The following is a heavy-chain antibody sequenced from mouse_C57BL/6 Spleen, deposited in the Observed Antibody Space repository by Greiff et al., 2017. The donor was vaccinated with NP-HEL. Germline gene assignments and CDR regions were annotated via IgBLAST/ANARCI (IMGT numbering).Heavy chain of an antibody. V-gene: IGHV5-9*01. Sequence: EVMLVESGGGLVKPGGSLKLSCAASGFTFSSYTVSWVRQTPEKRLEWVATISGGGGNTYYPDSVKGRFTISRDNAKNTLYLQMSSLRSEDTALYYCASFYYGYGAWFAYWGQGTLVTVSA. CDR1: GFTFSSYT. CDR2: ISGGGGNT. J-gene: IGHJ3*01. CDR3: ASFYYGYGAWFAY. D-gene: IGHD2-2*01.